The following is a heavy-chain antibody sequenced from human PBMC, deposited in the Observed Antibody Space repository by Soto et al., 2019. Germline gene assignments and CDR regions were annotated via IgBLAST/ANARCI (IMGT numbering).Heavy chain of an antibody. CDR1: GYTFTSYD. D-gene: IGHD6-6*01. CDR3: ARDLGSSSSGVDFDY. Sequence: ASVKVSCKAYGYTFTSYDINWVRQATGQGLEWMGWMNPNNGNTDYAQKLQGRVTMTTDTSTSTAYMELRSLRSDDTAVYYCARDLGSSSSGVDFDYWGQGTLVTVSS. CDR2: MNPNNGNT. J-gene: IGHJ4*02. V-gene: IGHV1-8*01.